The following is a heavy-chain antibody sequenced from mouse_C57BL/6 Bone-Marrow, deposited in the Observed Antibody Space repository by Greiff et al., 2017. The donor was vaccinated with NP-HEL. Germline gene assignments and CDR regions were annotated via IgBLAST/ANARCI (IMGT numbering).Heavy chain of an antibody. J-gene: IGHJ3*01. CDR3: ALYSNSLAY. Sequence: QVQLKESGAELVKPGASVKLSCKASGYTFTSYWMHWVKQRPGQGLEWIGMIHPNSGSTNYNEKFKSKATLTVDKSSSTAYMQLSSLTSEDSAVYYCALYSNSLAYWGQGTLVTVSA. CDR2: IHPNSGST. D-gene: IGHD2-5*01. V-gene: IGHV1-64*01. CDR1: GYTFTSYW.